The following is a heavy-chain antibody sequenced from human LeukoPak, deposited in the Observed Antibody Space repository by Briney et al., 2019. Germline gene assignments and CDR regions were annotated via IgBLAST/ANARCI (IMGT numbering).Heavy chain of an antibody. CDR1: GGSFSGYY. CDR2: INQSGST. V-gene: IGHV4-34*01. D-gene: IGHD6-6*01. Sequence: SETLSLTCAVYGGSFSGYYWSWIRQSPGKGLEWIGEINQSGSTNFSPSLKRRVTISVDTSKKQFSLKLNSVTAADTAVYFCARGNSSSSLNWFDPWGPGTQVTVSS. J-gene: IGHJ5*02. CDR3: ARGNSSSSLNWFDP.